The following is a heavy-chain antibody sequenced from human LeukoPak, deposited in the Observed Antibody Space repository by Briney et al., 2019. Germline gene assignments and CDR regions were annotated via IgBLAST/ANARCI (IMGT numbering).Heavy chain of an antibody. Sequence: PGGSLRLSCAASGSTFSSYAMSWVRQAPGKGLEWVSAISGSGGSTYYADSVKGRFTISRDNSKNTLYLQMNSLRAEDTAVYYCAKTEGNYDYVWGSYRFYYFDYWGQGTLVTVSS. CDR2: ISGSGGST. D-gene: IGHD3-16*02. V-gene: IGHV3-23*01. J-gene: IGHJ4*02. CDR3: AKTEGNYDYVWGSYRFYYFDY. CDR1: GSTFSSYA.